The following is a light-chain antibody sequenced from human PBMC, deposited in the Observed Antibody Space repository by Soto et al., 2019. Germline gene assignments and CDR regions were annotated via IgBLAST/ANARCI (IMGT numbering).Light chain of an antibody. CDR3: CSYAGSYPFV. V-gene: IGLV2-11*01. CDR2: DVD. CDR1: SSDVGGYNY. Sequence: SALTQPRSVSGSPGQSVTISCTGTSSDVGGYNYVSWYQRHPGKAPKLMIYDVDKRPSGVPGRFSGSKSGNTASLTISGLQAEDEADYYCCSYAGSYPFVFGTGTKVTGL. J-gene: IGLJ1*01.